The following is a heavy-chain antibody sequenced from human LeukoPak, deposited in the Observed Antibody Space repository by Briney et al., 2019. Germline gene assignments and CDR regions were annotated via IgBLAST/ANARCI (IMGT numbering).Heavy chain of an antibody. CDR3: AKGYIIAGRQWYLDL. D-gene: IGHD6-13*01. Sequence: PGGSLRLSCAASGFTFDDYGMSWVRQAPGKGLEWVSGINWNGGSTGYADSVKGRFTISRDNAKNFLYLQMNSLRAEDAAVYYCAKGYIIAGRQWYLDLWGRGTLVGVSS. V-gene: IGHV3-20*04. CDR2: INWNGGST. J-gene: IGHJ2*01. CDR1: GFTFDDYG.